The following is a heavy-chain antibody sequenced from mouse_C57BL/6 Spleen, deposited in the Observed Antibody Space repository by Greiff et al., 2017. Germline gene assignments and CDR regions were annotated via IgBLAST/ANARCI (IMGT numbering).Heavy chain of an antibody. CDR3: ARSGDEAADY. Sequence: EVQLQQSGPELVKPGASVKISCKASGYSFTGYYMNWVKQSPEKSLEWIGEINPSTGGTTYNQKFKAKATLTVDTSSSTAYMQLKSLTSEDSAVYYCARSGDEAADYWGQGTTLTVSS. D-gene: IGHD4-1*01. J-gene: IGHJ2*01. CDR2: INPSTGGT. CDR1: GYSFTGYY. V-gene: IGHV1-42*01.